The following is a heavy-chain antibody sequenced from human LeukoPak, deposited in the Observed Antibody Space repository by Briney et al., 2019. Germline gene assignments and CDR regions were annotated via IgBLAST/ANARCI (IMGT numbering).Heavy chain of an antibody. J-gene: IGHJ5*02. CDR3: AKDPWAVAGTAGWSDP. D-gene: IGHD6-19*01. Sequence: GGSLRLSCAASGFTFDDYAMHWVRQAPGKGLEWVSLISGDGGSTYYADSVKGRFTISRDNSKNSLYLQMNSLRTEDTALYYCAKDPWAVAGTAGWSDPWGQGTLVTVSS. CDR1: GFTFDDYA. CDR2: ISGDGGST. V-gene: IGHV3-43*02.